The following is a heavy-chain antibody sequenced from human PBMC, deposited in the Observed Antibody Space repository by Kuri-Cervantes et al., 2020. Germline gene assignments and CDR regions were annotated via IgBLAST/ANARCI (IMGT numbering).Heavy chain of an antibody. CDR1: GGSISSSNW. V-gene: IGHV4-4*02. D-gene: IGHD2-2*01. J-gene: IGHJ5*02. CDR2: INHSGST. Sequence: SETLSLTCAVSGGSISSSNWWSWVRQPPGKGLEWIGEINHSGSTNYNPSLKSRVTISVDTSKNQFSLKLSSVTAADTAVYYCASPYCSSTSCYENWFDPWGQGTLVTVSS. CDR3: ASPYCSSTSCYENWFDP.